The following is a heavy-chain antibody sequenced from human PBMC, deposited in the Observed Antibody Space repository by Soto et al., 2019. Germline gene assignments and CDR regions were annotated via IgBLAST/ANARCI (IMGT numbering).Heavy chain of an antibody. D-gene: IGHD2-15*01. V-gene: IGHV3-23*01. Sequence: SLRLSCAASGFTFSSYAMSWVRQAPGKGLEWVSAISGSGGSTYYADSVKGRFTISRDNSKNTLYLQMNSLRAEDTAVYYCAKVEGIVVVVAAQFDYWGQGTLVTVSS. CDR1: GFTFSSYA. J-gene: IGHJ4*02. CDR2: ISGSGGST. CDR3: AKVEGIVVVVAAQFDY.